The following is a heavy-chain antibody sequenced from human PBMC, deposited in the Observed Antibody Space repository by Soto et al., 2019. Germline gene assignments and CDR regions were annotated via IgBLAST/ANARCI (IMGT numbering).Heavy chain of an antibody. Sequence: GGSMRLSCAASGFIFNNYAMSWVRQAPGKGLEWVSFISAGGGSPNYADSVKGRFTISRDNSKNMVYLQMNSLRAEDTAVYYCAKDWDFYDFVTGYYLTGHSFDYWGQGTPVTVSS. V-gene: IGHV3-23*01. CDR2: ISAGGGSP. CDR1: GFIFNNYA. J-gene: IGHJ4*02. D-gene: IGHD3-9*01. CDR3: AKDWDFYDFVTGYYLTGHSFDY.